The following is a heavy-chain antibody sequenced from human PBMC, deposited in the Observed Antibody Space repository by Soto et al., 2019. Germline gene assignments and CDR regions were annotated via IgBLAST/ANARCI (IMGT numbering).Heavy chain of an antibody. CDR3: AKGGGVYYDFLFFDI. V-gene: IGHV3-30*18. CDR2: ISHDGSNT. J-gene: IGHJ2*01. CDR1: GFTFTTYG. D-gene: IGHD3-3*01. Sequence: QVQLVESGGGVVQPGRSLRLSCAASGFTFTTYGMHWVRQAPGKGLEWVAGISHDGSNTYYGDSVRGRFTISRDNSKNTLYLQMNSLRAEYTGMYYCAKGGGVYYDFLFFDIWGRGTLVTVSS.